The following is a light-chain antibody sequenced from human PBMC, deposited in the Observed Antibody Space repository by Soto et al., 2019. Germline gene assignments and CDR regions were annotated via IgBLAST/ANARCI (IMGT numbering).Light chain of an antibody. CDR2: EAS. CDR1: QSIYKW. V-gene: IGKV1-5*03. Sequence: DIKMTQSPSTLSASVGDRVTITCRASQSIYKWLAWYQQKPGKAPNLLIYEASTLESGVPSRFSGSGSGTEFTFTISSLQPDDFATYYCLQHNSYPQTFGQGTKVEIK. CDR3: LQHNSYPQT. J-gene: IGKJ1*01.